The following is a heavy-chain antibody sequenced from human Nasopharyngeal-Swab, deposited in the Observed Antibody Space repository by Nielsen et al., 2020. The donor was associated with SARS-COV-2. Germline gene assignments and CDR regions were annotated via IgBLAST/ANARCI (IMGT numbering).Heavy chain of an antibody. D-gene: IGHD3-10*01. CDR2: ISWNSGSI. V-gene: IGHV3-9*01. CDR1: GFTFDDYA. J-gene: IGHJ4*02. Sequence: SLQISCAASGFTFDDYAMHWVRQAPGKGLEWVSGISWNSGSIGYADSVKGRFTISRDNAKNSLYLQINSLRAEDTALYYCAAYGSGSYYTLWGQGTLVTVSS. CDR3: AAYGSGSYYTL.